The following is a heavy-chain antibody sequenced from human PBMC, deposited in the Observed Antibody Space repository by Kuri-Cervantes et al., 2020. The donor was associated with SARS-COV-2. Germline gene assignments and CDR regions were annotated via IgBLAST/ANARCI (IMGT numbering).Heavy chain of an antibody. J-gene: IGHJ1*01. CDR2: SSNKVYRYTT. CDR3: ARSLTTTYSF. V-gene: IGHV3-72*01. Sequence: GESLKISCAASGFTFGDYAMSWVRQAPGKGLEWVGRSSNKVYRYTTEYATSVKGRFTISRDFSKNSLSLQMDSLTTEDTAVYYCARSLTTTYSFWGQGTLVTVSS. D-gene: IGHD4-11*01. CDR1: GFTFGDYA.